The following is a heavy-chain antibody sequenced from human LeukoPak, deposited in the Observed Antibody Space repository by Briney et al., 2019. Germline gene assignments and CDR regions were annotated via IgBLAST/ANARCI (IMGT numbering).Heavy chain of an antibody. D-gene: IGHD4-23*01. V-gene: IGHV7-4-1*02. CDR1: GYTFTSYA. CDR2: INTNTGNP. J-gene: IGHJ6*02. CDR3: ARVHPTPGFYYGMDV. Sequence: GASVKVSCKASGYTFTSYAMNWVRQAPGQGLEWMGWINTNTGNPTYAQGFTGRFVFSLDTSVSTAYLQISSLKAEDTAVYYCARVHPTPGFYYGMDVWGQGTTVTVSS.